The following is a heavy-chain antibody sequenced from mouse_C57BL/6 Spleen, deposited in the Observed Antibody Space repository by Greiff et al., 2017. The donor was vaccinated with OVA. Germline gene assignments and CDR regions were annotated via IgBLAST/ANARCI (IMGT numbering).Heavy chain of an antibody. Sequence: QVHVKQPGAELVKPGASVKLSCKASGYTFTSYWMHWVKQRPGQGLEWIGMIHPNSGSTNYNEKFKSKATLTVDKSSSTAYMQLSSLTSEDSAVYYCARATVGYAMDYWGQGTSVTASS. J-gene: IGHJ4*01. CDR2: IHPNSGST. CDR3: ARATVGYAMDY. D-gene: IGHD1-1*01. CDR1: GYTFTSYW. V-gene: IGHV1-64*01.